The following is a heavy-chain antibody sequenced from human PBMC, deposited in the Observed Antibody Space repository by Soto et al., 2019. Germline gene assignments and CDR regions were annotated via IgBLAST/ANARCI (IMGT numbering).Heavy chain of an antibody. CDR2: IYYSGST. Sequence: SETLSLTCTVSGGSISSYYWSWIRQPPGKGLEWIGYIYYSGSTNYNPSLKSRVTISVDTSKNQFSLKLSSVTAADTAVYYCARDAPRNYFWYWGQGALVTVSS. J-gene: IGHJ1*01. D-gene: IGHD1-1*01. CDR3: ARDAPRNYFWY. V-gene: IGHV4-59*12. CDR1: GGSISSYY.